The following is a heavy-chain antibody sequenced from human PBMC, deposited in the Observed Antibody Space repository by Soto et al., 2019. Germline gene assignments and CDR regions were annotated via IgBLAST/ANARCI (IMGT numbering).Heavy chain of an antibody. D-gene: IGHD6-19*01. V-gene: IGHV3-30*18. CDR1: GFTFSYYG. J-gene: IGHJ4*02. CDR3: AKERVTRRQWLVDAFES. CDR2: ISFDGSKK. Sequence: QVPLVESGGGVAQPGRSLRLSCVGSGFTFSYYGMHWVRQGPGKGLEWVAVISFDGSKKYYRDSVKSRFTISRDTSKISLNLKMNSLRVEDTAVSNLAKERVTRRQWLVDAFESWGQGMLVTVSS.